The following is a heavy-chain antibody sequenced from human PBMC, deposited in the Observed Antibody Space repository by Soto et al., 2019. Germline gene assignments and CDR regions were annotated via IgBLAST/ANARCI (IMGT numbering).Heavy chain of an antibody. D-gene: IGHD2-2*01. CDR3: ARRGVPAANYYYYGMDV. V-gene: IGHV4-39*01. J-gene: IGHJ6*02. CDR2: IYYSGST. CDR1: GGSISSSSYY. Sequence: PSETLYLTCTVSGGSISSSSYYWGWIRQPPGKGLEWIGSIYYSGSTYYNPSLKSRVTISVDTSKNQFSLKLSSVTAADTAVYYCARRGVPAANYYYYGMDVWGQGTTVTVSS.